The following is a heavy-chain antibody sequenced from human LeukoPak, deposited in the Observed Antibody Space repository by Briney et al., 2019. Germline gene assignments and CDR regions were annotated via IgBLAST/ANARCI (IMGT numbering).Heavy chain of an antibody. CDR3: ARLDAYDYVWGSPAPDAFDI. CDR2: NYNSGST. CDR1: GGFISSYY. Sequence: SETLSLTCTVSGGFISSYYWSWLPHPPGKALVGIGYNYNSGSTSLNPSLKSRVTISVDTSKKQFSLKLSSVTAADTAVYYCARLDAYDYVWGSPAPDAFDIWGQGTMVTVSS. D-gene: IGHD3-16*01. V-gene: IGHV4-59*08. J-gene: IGHJ3*02.